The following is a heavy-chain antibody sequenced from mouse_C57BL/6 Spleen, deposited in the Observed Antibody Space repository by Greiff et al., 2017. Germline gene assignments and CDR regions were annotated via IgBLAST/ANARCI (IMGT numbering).Heavy chain of an antibody. CDR3: ARSDYYGSIWYFGV. J-gene: IGHJ1*03. CDR2: IHPNSGST. CDR1: GYTFTSYW. V-gene: IGHV1-64*01. Sequence: QVQLQQSGAELVKPGASVKLSCKASGYTFTSYWMHWVKQRPGQGLEWIGMIHPNSGSTNYNEKFKSKATLTVDKSSSKAYMQLSSLTSEDSAVYYCARSDYYGSIWYFGVWGTGTTVTVSS. D-gene: IGHD1-1*01.